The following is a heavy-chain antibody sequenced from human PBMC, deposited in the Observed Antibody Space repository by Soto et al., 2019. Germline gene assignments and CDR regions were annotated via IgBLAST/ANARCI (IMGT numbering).Heavy chain of an antibody. J-gene: IGHJ4*02. D-gene: IGHD5-18*01. CDR1: GGSISSGGYS. Sequence: KTSETLSLTCAVSGGSISSGGYSWSWIRQPPGKGLEWIGYIYHSGSTYYNPSLKSRVTISVDRSKNQFSLKLSSVTAADTAVYYCARGGRYSYGSSFDYWGQGTLVTVSS. CDR3: ARGGRYSYGSSFDY. CDR2: IYHSGST. V-gene: IGHV4-30-2*01.